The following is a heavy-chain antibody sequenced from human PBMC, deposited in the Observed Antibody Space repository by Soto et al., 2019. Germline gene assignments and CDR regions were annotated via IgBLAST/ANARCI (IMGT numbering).Heavy chain of an antibody. CDR2: AYHSGST. Sequence: QLQLQESGPGLVRPSGTLSLTCAVSGGFTSTNNWWSWVRPPPGKGLEWIGDAYHSGSTEYHPSLKRRVSISVDKSKNQTALKLTSATAADTAVYYCARSPPSSYYGGSGTFDYWGQGTLVTVSS. CDR1: GGFTSTNNW. D-gene: IGHD3-10*01. CDR3: ARSPPSSYYGGSGTFDY. J-gene: IGHJ4*02. V-gene: IGHV4-4*02.